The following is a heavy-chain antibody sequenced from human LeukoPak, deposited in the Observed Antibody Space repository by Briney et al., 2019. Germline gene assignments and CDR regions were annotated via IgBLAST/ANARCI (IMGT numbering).Heavy chain of an antibody. V-gene: IGHV7-4-1*02. CDR3: ARVTYSYGFTLSLETFDY. Sequence: GASVKVSCKASGYTFTSYAMNWVRQAPGQGLEWMGWINTNTGNPTYAQGFTGRFVFSLDTSVSTAYLQISSLKAEDTAVYYCARVTYSYGFTLSLETFDYWGQGTLVTVSS. J-gene: IGHJ4*02. CDR1: GYTFTSYA. CDR2: INTNTGNP. D-gene: IGHD5-18*01.